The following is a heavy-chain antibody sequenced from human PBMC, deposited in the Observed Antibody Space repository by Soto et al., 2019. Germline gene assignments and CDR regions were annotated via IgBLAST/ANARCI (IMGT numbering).Heavy chain of an antibody. D-gene: IGHD3-3*01. CDR2: THAYNGNT. CDR3: ARVGMKNYDFWSGYIDH. V-gene: IGHV1-18*04. J-gene: IGHJ4*02. Sequence: QVQLVQSGGEVKKPGASVKVSCKASGYTFISYGITWVRQAPGQGLEWMGWTHAYNGNTNYAQNLQGRVTMTTDTSTSTDSMELRSLRSDDTAVYFCARVGMKNYDFWSGYIDHWGQGTLITVSS. CDR1: GYTFISYG.